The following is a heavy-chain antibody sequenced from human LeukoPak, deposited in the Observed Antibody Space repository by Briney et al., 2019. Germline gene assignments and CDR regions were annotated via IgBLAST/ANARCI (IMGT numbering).Heavy chain of an antibody. J-gene: IGHJ4*02. CDR2: ISGSGGTT. V-gene: IGHV3-23*01. D-gene: IGHD6-13*01. CDR1: GFTSSNYA. CDR3: ATRIATASGNY. Sequence: GGSLRLSCAASGFTSSNYAMSWVRQAPGKGLEWVSGISGSGGTTNYADSVKGRFTISRDNSKNTLYLQMNSLRVEDTAVYYCATRIATASGNYWGQGTLVTVSS.